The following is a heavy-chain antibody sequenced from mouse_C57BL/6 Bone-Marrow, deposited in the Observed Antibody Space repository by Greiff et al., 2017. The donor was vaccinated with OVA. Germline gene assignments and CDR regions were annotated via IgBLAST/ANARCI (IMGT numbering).Heavy chain of an antibody. CDR2: INPSNGGT. V-gene: IGHV1-53*01. J-gene: IGHJ2*01. Sequence: QVQLQQPGTELVKPGASVKLSCKASGYTFTSYWMHWVKQRPGQGLEWIGNINPSNGGTNYNEKFKSKATLTVDKSSSTAYMQRSSLTSVDSAVYNCARAGKYRYYFDYWGQGTTLTVSS. D-gene: IGHD2-1*01. CDR3: ARAGKYRYYFDY. CDR1: GYTFTSYW.